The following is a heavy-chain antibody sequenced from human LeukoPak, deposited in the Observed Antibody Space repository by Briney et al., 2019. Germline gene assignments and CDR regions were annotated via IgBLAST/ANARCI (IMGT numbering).Heavy chain of an antibody. CDR2: INPSGGST. CDR3: ARDVTGDQSWFFDL. CDR1: GYTFTSCY. Sequence: ASVKVSCKASGYTFTSCYMHWVRQAPGQGLEWIGIINPSGGSTIYAQKFQGRITMTRDTSTSTVYMELSSLRSEDTAVYYCARDVTGDQSWFFDLWGRGTLVTVSS. D-gene: IGHD7-27*01. J-gene: IGHJ2*01. V-gene: IGHV1-46*01.